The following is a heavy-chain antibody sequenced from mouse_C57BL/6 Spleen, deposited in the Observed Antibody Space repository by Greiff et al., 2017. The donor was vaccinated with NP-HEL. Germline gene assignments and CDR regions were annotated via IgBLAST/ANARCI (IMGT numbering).Heavy chain of an antibody. V-gene: IGHV1-72*01. CDR2: IDPNTGGT. Sequence: QVQLQQSGAELMKPGASVKLSCKASGYTFTNYWMHWVKQRPGRGLEWIGRIDPNTGGTKYNENFKTKATLTVDKPSSTAYMQLSSLTSEDSAVYYCAREENYYDYGYFDYWGQGTTLTVSS. CDR1: GYTFTNYW. CDR3: AREENYYDYGYFDY. J-gene: IGHJ2*01. D-gene: IGHD2-4*01.